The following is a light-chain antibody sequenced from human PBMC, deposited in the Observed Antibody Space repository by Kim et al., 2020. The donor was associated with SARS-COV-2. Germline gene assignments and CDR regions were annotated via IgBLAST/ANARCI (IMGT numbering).Light chain of an antibody. Sequence: DIVMTQSPLSLPVTPGEPASISCRSSQSLLHSNGYNYLDWYLQKPGQSPQLLIYLGSNRASGVPERFSGSGSGTDFTLKISRVEAEDVGIYYCMQDQQIPPWTFGQGTKVDIK. V-gene: IGKV2-28*01. CDR2: LGS. CDR3: MQDQQIPPWT. CDR1: QSLLHSNGYNY. J-gene: IGKJ1*01.